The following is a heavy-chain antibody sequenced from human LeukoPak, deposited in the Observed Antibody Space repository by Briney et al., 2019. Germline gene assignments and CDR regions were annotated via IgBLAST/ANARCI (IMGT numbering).Heavy chain of an antibody. J-gene: IGHJ3*02. V-gene: IGHV3-11*01. D-gene: IGHD3-22*01. Sequence: GGSLRLSCAASGFTFSDYYMSWIRQAPGKGLEWVSYISSSGSTIYYADSVKGRFTISRDNAKNSLYLQMNSLRAEDTAVYYCAKFLSASSGPDAFGIWGQGTMVTVSS. CDR2: ISSSGSTI. CDR1: GFTFSDYY. CDR3: AKFLSASSGPDAFGI.